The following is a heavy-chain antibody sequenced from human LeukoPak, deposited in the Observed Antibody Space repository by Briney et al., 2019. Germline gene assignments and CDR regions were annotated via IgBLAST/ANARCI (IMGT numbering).Heavy chain of an antibody. J-gene: IGHJ2*01. CDR1: GYSFTECW. V-gene: IGHV5-10-1*01. Sequence: GESLKISCQGSGYSFTECWISWVRQMPGKGLEWMGRIDPSDSYTNYSPSFQGHVTISADKSINAAYLQWSSLKASDTAMYYCARLRRGYWYFDLWGRGTLVTVSS. CDR3: ARLRRGYWYFDL. CDR2: IDPSDSYT. D-gene: IGHD3-10*01.